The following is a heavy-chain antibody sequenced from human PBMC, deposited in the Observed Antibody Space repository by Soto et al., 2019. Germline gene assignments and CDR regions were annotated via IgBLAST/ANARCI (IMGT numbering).Heavy chain of an antibody. J-gene: IGHJ4*02. Sequence: QLQLQESGSGLVTPSHTLSLTCTVSGGSISNAAYSWSWIRQPPGKGLEWIGYIYPSGMPFYNPSPRSRVTISIDRSNDQFSLNLKSVTAADTAVYYCARERGGYGLFDSWGQGTLVTVSS. CDR2: IYPSGMP. CDR3: ARERGGYGLFDS. D-gene: IGHD5-18*01. V-gene: IGHV4-30-2*01. CDR1: GGSISNAAYS.